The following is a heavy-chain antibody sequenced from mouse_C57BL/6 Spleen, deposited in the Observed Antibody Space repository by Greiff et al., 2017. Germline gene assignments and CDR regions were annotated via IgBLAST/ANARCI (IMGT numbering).Heavy chain of an antibody. V-gene: IGHV2-2*01. Sequence: VQLVESGPGLVQPSQSLSITCTVSGFSLTSYGVHWVRQSPGKGLEWLGVIWSGGSTDYNAAFISRLSISKDNSKSQVFFKMNSLQADDTAIYYCASRYDYDEGYAMDYWGQGTSVTVSS. D-gene: IGHD2-4*01. CDR3: ASRYDYDEGYAMDY. CDR1: GFSLTSYG. CDR2: IWSGGST. J-gene: IGHJ4*01.